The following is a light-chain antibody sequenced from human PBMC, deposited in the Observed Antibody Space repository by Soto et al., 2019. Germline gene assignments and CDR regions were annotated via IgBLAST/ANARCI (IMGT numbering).Light chain of an antibody. Sequence: EIVLTQSPGTLSLSPGERATLSCRASQSVSSSYLAWYQQKPGQAPRLLIYAASSMATAIPDRFSGSGSGTDFTLTISRLEPEDFAVYYCQQYGSSPITFGQGTRLEIK. CDR2: AAS. V-gene: IGKV3-20*01. CDR1: QSVSSSY. J-gene: IGKJ5*01. CDR3: QQYGSSPIT.